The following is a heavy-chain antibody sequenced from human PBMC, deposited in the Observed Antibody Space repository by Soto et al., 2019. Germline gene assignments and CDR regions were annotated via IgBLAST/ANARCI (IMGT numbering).Heavy chain of an antibody. CDR1: GGTFSSYA. CDR3: ARDITWEHHHSWFDP. V-gene: IGHV1-69*01. CDR2: IIPIFGTA. Sequence: QVQLVQSGAEVKKPGSSVNVSCKASGGTFSSYAISWVRQAPGQGLEWMGGIIPIFGTANYAQKFQGRVTITADESPSTASMEWSSLRSVDTAVYYCARDITWEHHHSWFDPWGQGTLVTVSS. J-gene: IGHJ5*01. D-gene: IGHD1-26*01.